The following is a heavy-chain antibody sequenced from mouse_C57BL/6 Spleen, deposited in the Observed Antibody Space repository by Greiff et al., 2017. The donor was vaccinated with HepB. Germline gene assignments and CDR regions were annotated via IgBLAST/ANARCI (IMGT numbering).Heavy chain of an antibody. CDR2: ISDGGSYT. Sequence: EVKLVESGGGLVKPGGSLKLSCAASGFTFSSYAMSWVRQTPEKRLEWVATISDGGSYTYYPDNVKGRFTIARDNAKNNLYLQMSHLKSEDTAMYYCAGAITTVVATTSRYFDYWGQGTTLTVSS. CDR1: GFTFSSYA. CDR3: AGAITTVVATTSRYFDY. V-gene: IGHV5-4*03. J-gene: IGHJ2*01. D-gene: IGHD1-1*01.